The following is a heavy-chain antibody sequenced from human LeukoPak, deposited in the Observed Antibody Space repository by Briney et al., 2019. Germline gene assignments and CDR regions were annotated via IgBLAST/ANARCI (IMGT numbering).Heavy chain of an antibody. Sequence: GGSLRLSCAASGFTFSSSAMSWVRQAPGKGLEWVSSINNVGSHIYYADSVKGRFTISRDNAKNEVYLQMNSLRAEGTAVYYCARRCIAAAGGYYGAFDIWGQGTMVTVSS. J-gene: IGHJ3*02. V-gene: IGHV3-21*01. CDR1: GFTFSSSA. CDR2: INNVGSHI. D-gene: IGHD6-13*01. CDR3: ARRCIAAAGGYYGAFDI.